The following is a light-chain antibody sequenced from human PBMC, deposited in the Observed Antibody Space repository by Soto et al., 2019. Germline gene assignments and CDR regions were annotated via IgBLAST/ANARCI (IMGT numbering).Light chain of an antibody. CDR1: QDIGTY. CDR2: DAS. V-gene: IGKV1-33*01. J-gene: IGKJ3*01. CDR3: QHSNHLPL. Sequence: DIQMTQSPPSLSASVGERVTITCQASQDIGTYLNWYQHKPGKAPNLVIYDASNLETGVPSRFSGGGSGTDFTFTIRRLRAEDIATDYCQHSNHLPLFGPGNKGDF.